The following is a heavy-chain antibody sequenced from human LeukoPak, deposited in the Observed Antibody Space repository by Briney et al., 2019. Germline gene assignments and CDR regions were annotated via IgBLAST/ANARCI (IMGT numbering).Heavy chain of an antibody. Sequence: ASVKVSCKASGYTFTGYYMHWVRQAPGQGLEWMGWINPNSGGTNYAQKFQGRVTITRDTSASTAYMELSSLRSEDMAVYYCARDIAAAGAFDPWGQGTLVTVSS. CDR2: INPNSGGT. D-gene: IGHD6-13*01. CDR3: ARDIAAAGAFDP. CDR1: GYTFTGYY. J-gene: IGHJ5*02. V-gene: IGHV1-2*02.